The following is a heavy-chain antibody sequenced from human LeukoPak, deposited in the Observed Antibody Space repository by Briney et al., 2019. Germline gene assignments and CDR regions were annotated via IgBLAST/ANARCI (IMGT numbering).Heavy chain of an antibody. Sequence: GGSLRLSCAASGFSFSKYWTHWVRQTPGEGLVWVARIKEDGTYTSYADSVKGRFTISRDNARNTVFLQMNSLRAEDTAVYYCARDFDMGITPGDDFDFWGQGTLVTVSS. CDR1: GFSFSKYW. J-gene: IGHJ4*02. CDR3: ARDFDMGITPGDDFDF. CDR2: IKEDGTYT. D-gene: IGHD3-9*01. V-gene: IGHV3-74*01.